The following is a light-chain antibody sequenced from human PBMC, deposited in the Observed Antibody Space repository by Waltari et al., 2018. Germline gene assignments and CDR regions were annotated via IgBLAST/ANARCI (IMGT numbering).Light chain of an antibody. CDR3: QQYNKWPRT. Sequence: EIVMTQSPATLSVSPGERATLCRASQSVSSKLAWYQQKPGQAPRLLIYGASTRATGIPARVSGSGSGTEFTLTISSLQSEDFAIYYCQQYNKWPRTFGQGTKVAIK. CDR1: QSVSSK. V-gene: IGKV3-15*01. CDR2: GAS. J-gene: IGKJ1*01.